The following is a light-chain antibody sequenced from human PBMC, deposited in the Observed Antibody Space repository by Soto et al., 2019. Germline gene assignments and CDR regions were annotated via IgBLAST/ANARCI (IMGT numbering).Light chain of an antibody. CDR3: QQYDSSPALT. J-gene: IGKJ4*01. V-gene: IGKV3-20*01. CDR2: GAT. Sequence: EIVLTQSPGTLSLSPGERATFSCRASQRVGNSYLAWYQQKPGQTPRLLIYGATSRATGIPDRFSGDGSGTDFTLTISRLEPEDFAVYYCQQYDSSPALTFGGGTRVEI. CDR1: QRVGNSY.